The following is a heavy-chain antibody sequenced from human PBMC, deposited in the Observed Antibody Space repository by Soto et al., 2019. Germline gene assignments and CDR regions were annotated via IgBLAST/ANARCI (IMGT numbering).Heavy chain of an antibody. CDR2: IYFAGST. D-gene: IGHD2-15*01. V-gene: IGHV4-39*01. Sequence: SETLSLTCTVSGGSISSTDHYWGWVRQPPGKGLEWLGSIYFAGSTFHNPALKSRATISVDTSRSQFSLRLTTVTASDTAVYYCARLVFHCLRGSCDDYSFYGLDVWGQGTTVTVS. CDR3: ARLVFHCLRGSCDDYSFYGLDV. J-gene: IGHJ6*02. CDR1: GGSISSTDHY.